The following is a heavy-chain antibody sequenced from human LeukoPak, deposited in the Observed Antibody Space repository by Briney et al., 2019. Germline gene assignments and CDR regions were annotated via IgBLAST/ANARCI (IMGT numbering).Heavy chain of an antibody. J-gene: IGHJ6*03. CDR3: AREGSDWNYYYYMDV. CDR2: IKQDGSEK. V-gene: IGHV3-7*01. D-gene: IGHD6-19*01. CDR1: GFTFSSYW. Sequence: GGSLRLSCTASGFTFSSYWMSWVRQAPGKGLEWVANIKQDGSEKYYVDSVKGRFTISRDNAKNSLYLQMNSLRTEDTTVYYCAREGSDWNYYYYMDVWGKGTTVTVSS.